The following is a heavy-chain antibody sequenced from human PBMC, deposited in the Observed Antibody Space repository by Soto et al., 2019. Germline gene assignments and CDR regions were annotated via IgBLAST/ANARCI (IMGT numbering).Heavy chain of an antibody. CDR2: IYSGGST. V-gene: IGHV3-53*01. D-gene: IGHD3-10*01. Sequence: GGSLRLSCAASGFTVSSNYMSWVRQAPGKGLEWVSVIYSGGSTYYADSVKGRFTISRDNSKNTLYLQMNSLRAEDTAVYYCARDNLAGYYYYGMDVWGQGTTVTVSS. CDR1: GFTVSSNY. J-gene: IGHJ6*02. CDR3: ARDNLAGYYYYGMDV.